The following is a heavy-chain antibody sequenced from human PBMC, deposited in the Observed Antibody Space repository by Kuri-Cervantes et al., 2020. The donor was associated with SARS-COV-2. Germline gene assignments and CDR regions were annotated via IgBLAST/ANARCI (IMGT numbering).Heavy chain of an antibody. CDR1: GGSISSGSYY. CDR2: IYHSGST. J-gene: IGHJ3*02. CDR3: ARGLGVAADAFDI. D-gene: IGHD3-16*01. Sequence: ESLKISCTVSGGSISSGSYYWGWIRQPPGKGLEWIGSIYHSGSTYYNPSLKSRVTISVDTSKNQFSLKLSSVTAADTAVYYCARGLGVAADAFDIWGQGTMVTVSS. V-gene: IGHV4-39*07.